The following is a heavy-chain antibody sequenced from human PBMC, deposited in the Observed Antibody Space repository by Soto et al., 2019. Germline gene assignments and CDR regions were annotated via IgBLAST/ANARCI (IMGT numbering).Heavy chain of an antibody. Sequence: ASVKVSCKASGYTFTSYGISWVRQAPGQGLEWMGWISAYNGNTNYAQKLQGRVTMTTDTSTSTAYMELRSLRSDDTAVYYCARDIVVVVAATRDNWFDPWGQGTLVTVSS. CDR2: ISAYNGNT. J-gene: IGHJ5*02. CDR3: ARDIVVVVAATRDNWFDP. D-gene: IGHD2-15*01. V-gene: IGHV1-18*04. CDR1: GYTFTSYG.